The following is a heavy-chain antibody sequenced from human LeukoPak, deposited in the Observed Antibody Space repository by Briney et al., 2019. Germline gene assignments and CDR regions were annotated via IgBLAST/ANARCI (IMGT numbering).Heavy chain of an antibody. J-gene: IGHJ4*02. CDR2: IYYSGST. CDR3: ARAGSSSWYLDH. CDR1: GGSISSYY. Sequence: SETLSLTCTVSGGSISSYYWSWIRQPPGKGLEYIGYIYYSGSTNYHPSLKSRVTISVDTSKNQFSLKLSSVTAADTAVYYCARAGSSSWYLDHWGQGTLVAVSS. V-gene: IGHV4-59*01. D-gene: IGHD6-13*01.